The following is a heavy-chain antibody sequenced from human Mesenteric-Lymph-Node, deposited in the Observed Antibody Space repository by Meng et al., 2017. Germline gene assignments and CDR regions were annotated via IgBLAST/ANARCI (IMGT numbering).Heavy chain of an antibody. CDR2: IWYDDSKK. J-gene: IGHJ4*02. CDR3: AKAASRRYCSGGVCYSDY. V-gene: IGHV3-33*03. D-gene: IGHD2-15*01. Sequence: GESLKISCATSGYTFTSHGLHWVRQAPGKGLEWVAVIWYDDSKKYYADSVKGRFTISRDDSKNTLYLQMNSLRAEDTAVYFCAKAASRRYCSGGVCYSDYWGQGTLVTVSS. CDR1: GYTFTSHG.